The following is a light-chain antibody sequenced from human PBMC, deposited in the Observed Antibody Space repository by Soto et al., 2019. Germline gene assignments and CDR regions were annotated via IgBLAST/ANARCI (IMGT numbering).Light chain of an antibody. V-gene: IGKV3-20*01. Sequence: EIVWAQCGGTLFVSPGGRDTVSFMASQSVSSSYLAWYQQKPGQAPRLLIYGASSRATGIPDRFSGSGSGTDFALTIRVLQPDDFATYYCEQCFCALTFGQGTKV. CDR1: QSVSSSY. J-gene: IGKJ1*01. CDR2: GAS. CDR3: EQCFCALT.